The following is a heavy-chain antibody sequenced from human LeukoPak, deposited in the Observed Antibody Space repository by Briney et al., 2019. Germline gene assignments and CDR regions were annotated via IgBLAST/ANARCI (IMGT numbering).Heavy chain of an antibody. CDR1: GFTFSSYA. V-gene: IGHV3-23*01. J-gene: IGHJ6*03. CDR3: AKHYCTNGVCLHYYYYYMDV. Sequence: GGSLRLSCAASGFTFSSYAMSWVRQAPGKGLEWVSAISGSGGSTYYADSVKGRFTISRDNSKNTLYLQMNSLRAEDTAVYYCAKHYCTNGVCLHYYYYYMDVWGKGTTVTVSS. D-gene: IGHD2-8*01. CDR2: ISGSGGST.